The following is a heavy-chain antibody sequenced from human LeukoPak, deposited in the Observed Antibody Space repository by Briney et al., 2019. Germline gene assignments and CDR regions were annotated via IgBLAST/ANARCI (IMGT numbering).Heavy chain of an antibody. CDR1: GFTFSSYS. D-gene: IGHD4-17*01. J-gene: IGHJ4*02. CDR3: ARVATGVTTTV. CDR2: ISSSSSYI. V-gene: IGHV3-21*01. Sequence: GGSLRLSCAASGFTFSSYSMNWVRQAPGKGLEWVSSISSSSSYIYYADSVKGQFTISRDNAKNSLYLQMNSLRAEDTAVYYCARVATGVTTTVWGQGTLVTVSS.